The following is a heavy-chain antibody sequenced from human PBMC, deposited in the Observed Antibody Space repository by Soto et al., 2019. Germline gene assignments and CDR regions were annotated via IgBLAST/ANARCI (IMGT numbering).Heavy chain of an antibody. Sequence: GGSLRLSCAASGFTFSNAWMSWVRQAPGKGLEWVGRIKSKIDGGTTDFAAPVKGRFTISRDDSKNTLFLQMNSLKTEDTAVYYCTTDDPINRYWGQGTLVTSPQ. CDR3: TTDDPINRY. CDR2: IKSKIDGGTT. J-gene: IGHJ4*02. CDR1: GFTFSNAW. V-gene: IGHV3-15*01.